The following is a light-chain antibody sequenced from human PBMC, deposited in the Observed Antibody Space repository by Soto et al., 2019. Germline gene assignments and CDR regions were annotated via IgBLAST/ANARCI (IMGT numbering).Light chain of an antibody. CDR1: QTISSW. CDR3: QHYNSYSEA. V-gene: IGKV1-5*03. J-gene: IGKJ1*01. Sequence: ALPWAVGDGVTITCRASQTISSWLAGYQQKTRKAPKLLIYKASTLKSGVPSRFSGSGSGTEFTLTISSLQPDDFATYYCQHYNSYSEAFGQGTKVDIK. CDR2: KAS.